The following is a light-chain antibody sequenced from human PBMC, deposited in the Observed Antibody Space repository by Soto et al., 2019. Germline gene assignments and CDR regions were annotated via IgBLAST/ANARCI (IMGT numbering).Light chain of an antibody. Sequence: ETVMTQSPAPLSVSPGERATLSRRARQSVSTNLAWYQHKPGQAPRLLISGASTRATGLPARFSGSGSGTEFTLTISSLQSEDFAVYYCQQYNNWPGTFGQGTRWIS. CDR3: QQYNNWPGT. CDR1: QSVSTN. V-gene: IGKV3-15*01. CDR2: GAS. J-gene: IGKJ1*01.